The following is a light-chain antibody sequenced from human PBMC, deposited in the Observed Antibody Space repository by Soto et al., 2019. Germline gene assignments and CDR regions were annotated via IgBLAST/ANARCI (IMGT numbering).Light chain of an antibody. J-gene: IGLJ2*01. V-gene: IGLV1-51*01. CDR3: DTWDSSLSAVV. Sequence: QSVLTQPPSVSAAPGQKVTISCSGNSSNIGKNYVSWFQQFPGTAPKLLIYDNNKRPSGIPDRFSGSNSGTSATLGITGLQTGDEADYYCDTWDSSLSAVVFGGGTKPTVL. CDR2: DNN. CDR1: SSNIGKNY.